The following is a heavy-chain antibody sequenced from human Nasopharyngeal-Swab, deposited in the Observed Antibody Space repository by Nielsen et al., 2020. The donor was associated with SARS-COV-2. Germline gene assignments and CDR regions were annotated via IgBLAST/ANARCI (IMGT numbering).Heavy chain of an antibody. V-gene: IGHV3-23*01. J-gene: IGHJ4*02. CDR2: IRIGGST. CDR1: GFTFTNYA. D-gene: IGHD1-20*01. Sequence: GESLKISCGASGFTFTNYAMSWVRQGPGKGLEWVSAIRIGGSTQYADSVKGRFTISRDNSKSTLHLQMYSLSVDDTAVYYCAKERPITGTTDGYDFDFWGRGTLVTVSS. CDR3: AKERPITGTTDGYDFDF.